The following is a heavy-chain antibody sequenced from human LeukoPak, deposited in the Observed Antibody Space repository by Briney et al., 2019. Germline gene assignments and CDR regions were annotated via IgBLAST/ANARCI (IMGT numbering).Heavy chain of an antibody. V-gene: IGHV4-30-2*01. CDR2: IHQSGIT. CDR1: GGSISSGAYY. Sequence: SQTLSLTCTVSGGSISSGAYYWSWIRQPPGKGLEWIAEIHQSGITSYNPSLKSRVTISLDKSNNHFSLKLTSVTAADTAVYYCARGFYFDYWGPGALVTVSS. CDR3: ARGFYFDY. J-gene: IGHJ4*02.